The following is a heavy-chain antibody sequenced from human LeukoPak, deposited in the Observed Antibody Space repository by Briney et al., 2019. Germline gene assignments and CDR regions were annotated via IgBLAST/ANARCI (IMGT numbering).Heavy chain of an antibody. J-gene: IGHJ4*02. CDR2: IHYSGST. V-gene: IGHV4-59*01. D-gene: IGHD6-19*01. Sequence: SETLSLTCTVSGGSISSYFWNWIRQPPGKGPEWIGYIHYSGSTNYNSSLNSRVTISLDTSKNQFSLKLRSVTAADTAVYYCARSRPDSAVFSYWGQGTLVTVSS. CDR1: GGSISSYF. CDR3: ARSRPDSAVFSY.